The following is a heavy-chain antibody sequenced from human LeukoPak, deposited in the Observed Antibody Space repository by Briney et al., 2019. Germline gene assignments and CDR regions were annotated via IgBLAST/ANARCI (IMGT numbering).Heavy chain of an antibody. CDR3: AELGITMIGGV. CDR1: GFALSSYA. CDR2: TSSSDAGT. V-gene: IGHV3-23*01. J-gene: IGHJ6*04. Sequence: GGSLRLSCAASGFALSSYAMSWVRQAPGKGLEWVSATSSSDAGTYHADSVKGRFTISRDNAKNSLYLQMNSLRAEDTAVYYCAELGITMIGGVWGKGTTVTISS. D-gene: IGHD3-10*02.